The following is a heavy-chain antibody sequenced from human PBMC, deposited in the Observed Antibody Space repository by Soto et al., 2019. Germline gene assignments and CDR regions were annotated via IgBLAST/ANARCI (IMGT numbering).Heavy chain of an antibody. J-gene: IGHJ5*02. D-gene: IGHD2-15*01. CDR3: ARLDMEDIVVVVAATWFDP. Sequence: GESLKISCKGSGYSFTSYLIGWVRQMPGKGLEWMGIIYPGNSDTRYSPSLQGQVTISADKSISTAYLQRSSLKASDTAMYYCARLDMEDIVVVVAATWFDPWGQGTLVTVSS. V-gene: IGHV5-51*01. CDR2: IYPGNSDT. CDR1: GYSFTSYL.